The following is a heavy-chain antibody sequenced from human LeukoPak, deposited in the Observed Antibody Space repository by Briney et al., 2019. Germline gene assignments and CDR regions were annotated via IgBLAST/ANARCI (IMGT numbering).Heavy chain of an antibody. J-gene: IGHJ3*02. CDR1: GGSISSSSYY. D-gene: IGHD3-22*01. CDR3: ASFNGIVDAFDI. CDR2: IYYSGST. Sequence: SETLCLTCTVSGGSISSSSYYWGWIRQPPGKGLEWIGSIYYSGSTYYNPSLKSRVTISVDTSKNQFSLKLSSVTAADTAVYYCASFNGIVDAFDIWGQGTMVTVSS. V-gene: IGHV4-39*01.